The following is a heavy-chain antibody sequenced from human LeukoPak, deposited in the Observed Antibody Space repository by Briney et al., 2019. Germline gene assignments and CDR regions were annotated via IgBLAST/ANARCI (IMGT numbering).Heavy chain of an antibody. J-gene: IGHJ5*02. CDR2: ISGSGGST. V-gene: IGHV3-23*01. CDR1: GFTFSSHA. CDR3: AKGPLVVALYNLFDP. D-gene: IGHD2-15*01. Sequence: GGSLRLSCAASGFTFSSHAMSWVREASGKGLEWVSAISGSGGSTYYADSLKGRFTISRDNSKNTLYLQMNSLRAEDTAVYYCAKGPLVVALYNLFDPWGQGTLVTVSS.